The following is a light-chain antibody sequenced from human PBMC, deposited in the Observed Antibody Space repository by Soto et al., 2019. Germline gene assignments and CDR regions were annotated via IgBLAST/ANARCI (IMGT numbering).Light chain of an antibody. V-gene: IGKV3-20*01. Sequence: EIVMTQSPATMSVSPGERATLSCRASQSVSSSLAWYQQKPGQAPRLLIYGSSSRATDIPDRFSGSGSGTDFTLTISTLEPEDFAIYYCQQYGYSRTFGQGTKVDIK. CDR3: QQYGYSRT. J-gene: IGKJ1*01. CDR2: GSS. CDR1: QSVSSS.